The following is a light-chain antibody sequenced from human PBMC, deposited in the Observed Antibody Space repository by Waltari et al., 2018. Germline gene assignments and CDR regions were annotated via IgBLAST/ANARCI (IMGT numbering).Light chain of an antibody. CDR1: SSDVGGYNY. Sequence: QSALTQPASVSGSPGQSITISCTGTSSDVGGYNYVSWYQQHPGKAPKLVIYEVRTRPSGVSQRFSGSTSGNTASLTISGLQAEDEADYYCSSYTTSSTRVFGGGTKLTVL. CDR3: SSYTTSSTRV. J-gene: IGLJ2*01. V-gene: IGLV2-14*01. CDR2: EVR.